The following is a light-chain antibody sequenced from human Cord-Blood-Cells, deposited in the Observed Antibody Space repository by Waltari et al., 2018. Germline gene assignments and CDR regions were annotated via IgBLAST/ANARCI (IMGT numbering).Light chain of an antibody. Sequence: EIVLTHSPGTLSLSPGERATLSCRASQSVSRSYLAWYQQKPGQAPRLLIYGASSRATGIPDRFSGSGSGTDFTLTISRLEPEDFAVYYCQQYGSSPFTFGPGTKVDIK. CDR1: QSVSRSY. CDR3: QQYGSSPFT. CDR2: GAS. V-gene: IGKV3-20*01. J-gene: IGKJ3*01.